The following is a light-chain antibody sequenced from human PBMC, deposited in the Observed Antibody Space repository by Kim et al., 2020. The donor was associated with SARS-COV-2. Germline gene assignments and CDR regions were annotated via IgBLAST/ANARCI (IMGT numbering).Light chain of an antibody. Sequence: ASVGDRVTMTCRASQNITRWLAWYQQKPGKAPKLLIYDASSLKRGVPSRFSGSGSGTEFTLTISSLQPDDFATYYCHQYNSYSHTFGQGTKLEI. CDR2: DAS. V-gene: IGKV1-5*01. CDR3: HQYNSYSHT. J-gene: IGKJ2*01. CDR1: QNITRW.